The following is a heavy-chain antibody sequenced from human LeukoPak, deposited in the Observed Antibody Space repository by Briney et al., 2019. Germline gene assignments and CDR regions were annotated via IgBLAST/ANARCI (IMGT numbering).Heavy chain of an antibody. J-gene: IGHJ4*02. CDR3: ARGTSISSHPPCDY. CDR1: GFTFSGYG. V-gene: IGHV3-30*02. CDR2: IRYDGSNK. Sequence: TGGSLRLSCAASGFTFSGYGMHWVLQAPGKGLEWVTFIRYDGSNKYYADSVKGRFTISRDNSKNTLYLQMNSLRAEDTAVYYCARGTSISSHPPCDYWGQGTLVTVSS. D-gene: IGHD6-13*01.